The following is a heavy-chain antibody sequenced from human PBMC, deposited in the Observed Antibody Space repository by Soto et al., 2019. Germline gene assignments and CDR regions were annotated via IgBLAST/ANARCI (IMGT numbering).Heavy chain of an antibody. CDR2: ISTDGSST. CDR3: ARATGSNHPFDY. D-gene: IGHD2-2*01. J-gene: IGHJ4*02. CDR1: GFTFSTYW. V-gene: IGHV3-74*01. Sequence: EVQLVESGGGLVQPGGSLRLSCAATGFTFSTYWMHWVRQGPGKGLVWVSRISTDGSSTTYADSVKGRFTISRDNAKNTLYLQMNSLRAEVTAVYYCARATGSNHPFDYWGQGSLVTVSS.